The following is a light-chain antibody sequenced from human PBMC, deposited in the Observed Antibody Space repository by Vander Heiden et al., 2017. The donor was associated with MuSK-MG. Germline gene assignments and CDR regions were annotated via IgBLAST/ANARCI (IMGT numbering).Light chain of an antibody. Sequence: ETVLTQSPGTLPLSPGERATLSCRASQSVTSNSLAWYQQKPGQAPRLLIYGASSRATGIPDRFSGSGSGTDFTLTISRLEPEDFAVYYCQQYGRSPLPFGGGTKVEIK. J-gene: IGKJ4*01. CDR1: QSVTSNS. CDR3: QQYGRSPLP. V-gene: IGKV3-20*01. CDR2: GAS.